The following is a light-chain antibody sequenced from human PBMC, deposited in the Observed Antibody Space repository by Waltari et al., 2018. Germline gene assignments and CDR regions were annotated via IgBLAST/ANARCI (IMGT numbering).Light chain of an antibody. V-gene: IGLV7-43*01. Sequence: QTVATKEPSLTVSPGGTGTLTWASSTGAVTTHFYPNWFQQKPGQAPRALIYSTNNKRSWTPARFSGSLLGGKAALTLSGVQPEDEAEYYCLLYYGAWVFGGGTKLTVL. J-gene: IGLJ3*02. CDR3: LLYYGAWV. CDR1: TGAVTTHFY. CDR2: STN.